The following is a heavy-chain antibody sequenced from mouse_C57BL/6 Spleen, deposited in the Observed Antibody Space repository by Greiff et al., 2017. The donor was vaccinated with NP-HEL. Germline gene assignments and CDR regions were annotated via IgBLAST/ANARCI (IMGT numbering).Heavy chain of an antibody. CDR2: IYPRSGNT. J-gene: IGHJ1*03. Sequence: QVQLQQSGAELARPGASVKLSCKASGYTFTSYGISWVKQRTGQGLEWIGEIYPRSGNTYYTEKFKGKATLTADKSSSTAYMELRSLTSEDSAVYFCAREDYYGYFDVWGTGTTVTVAS. CDR3: AREDYYGYFDV. V-gene: IGHV1-81*01. D-gene: IGHD2-4*01. CDR1: GYTFTSYG.